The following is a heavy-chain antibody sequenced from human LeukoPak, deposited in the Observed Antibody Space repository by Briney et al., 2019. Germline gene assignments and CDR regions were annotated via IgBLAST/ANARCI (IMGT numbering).Heavy chain of an antibody. V-gene: IGHV3-30*18. Sequence: GRSLRLSCAASGFTFSNYGIHWARQAPGKGLEWVATTSYDGSNKYYADSVKGRFTISRDNSKNTLYLQMNSLRVEDTSVYYCAKELELAGEDGFDVWGQGTMVTVS. J-gene: IGHJ3*01. D-gene: IGHD6-19*01. CDR1: GFTFSNYG. CDR3: AKELELAGEDGFDV. CDR2: TSYDGSNK.